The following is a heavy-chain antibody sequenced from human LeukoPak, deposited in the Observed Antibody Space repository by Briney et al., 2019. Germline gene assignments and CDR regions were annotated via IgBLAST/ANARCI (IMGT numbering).Heavy chain of an antibody. CDR3: ARGPMAVAGTRPFDY. J-gene: IGHJ4*02. Sequence: ASVKVSCKASGYTFTSYYMHWVRQAPGQGLEWMGIINPSGGSTSYAQKFQGRVTMTRDMSTSTVYMELSSLRSEDTAVYYCARGPMAVAGTRPFDYWGQGTLVTVSS. CDR1: GYTFTSYY. CDR2: INPSGGST. V-gene: IGHV1-46*01. D-gene: IGHD6-19*01.